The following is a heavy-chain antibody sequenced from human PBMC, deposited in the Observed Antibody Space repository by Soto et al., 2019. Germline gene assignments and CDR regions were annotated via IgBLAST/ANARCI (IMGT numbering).Heavy chain of an antibody. CDR2: INPGSGNT. J-gene: IGHJ4*02. V-gene: IGHV1-8*02. CDR1: GYTFTSYA. Sequence: ASVKVSCKASGYTFTSYAMHWVRQAPGQRLEWMGWINPGSGNTSYAQKFQGRVTMTRNTSISTAYMELSSLRSEDTAVYYCARGSISSVVVVPLDYWGQGTLVTVSS. CDR3: ARGSISSVVVVPLDY. D-gene: IGHD2-15*01.